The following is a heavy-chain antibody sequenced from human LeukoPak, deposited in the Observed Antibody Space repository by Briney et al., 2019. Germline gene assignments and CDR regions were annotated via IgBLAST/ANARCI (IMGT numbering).Heavy chain of an antibody. CDR2: ISAYNGNI. V-gene: IGHV1-18*01. J-gene: IGHJ4*02. CDR1: GYTFTSYG. D-gene: IGHD2-15*01. CDR3: TIMTHCTGGTCYSYDH. Sequence: GASVKVSCKTSGYTFTSYGITWVRQAPGKGLEWMGWISAYNGNIDYAQNLQGRVTMTTDTSTSTAYMELRSLRSDDTAVYYCTIMTHCTGGTCYSYDHWGQGTMVAVSS.